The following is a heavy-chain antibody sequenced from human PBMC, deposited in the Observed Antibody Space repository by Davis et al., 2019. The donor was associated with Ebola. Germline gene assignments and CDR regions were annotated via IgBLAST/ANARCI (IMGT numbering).Heavy chain of an antibody. V-gene: IGHV3-53*04. D-gene: IGHD4-17*01. J-gene: IGHJ6*02. CDR2: IYSGGST. CDR3: ARGESTDSFYYYYGMDV. Sequence: GGSLRLSCAASGFTFSSYGMHWVRQAPGKGLEWVSVIYSGGSTYYADSVKGRFTISRHNSKNTLYLQMNSLRAEDTAVYYCARGESTDSFYYYYGMDVWGQGTTVTVSS. CDR1: GFTFSSYG.